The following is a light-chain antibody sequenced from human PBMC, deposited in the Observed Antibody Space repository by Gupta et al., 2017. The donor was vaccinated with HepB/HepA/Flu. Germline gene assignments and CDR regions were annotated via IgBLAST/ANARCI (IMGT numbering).Light chain of an antibody. J-gene: IGKJ3*01. V-gene: IGKV1-27*01. CDR1: QGISNY. Sequence: DIQMTQSPSSLSASVGDRITITCRASQGISNYLAWYQQKPGKVPKLLIYAASTLQSGVPSRFSGSGSGKDFTLTISSLQNEDVATYYCQKYNSALTFGHGTKVDIK. CDR2: AAS. CDR3: QKYNSALT.